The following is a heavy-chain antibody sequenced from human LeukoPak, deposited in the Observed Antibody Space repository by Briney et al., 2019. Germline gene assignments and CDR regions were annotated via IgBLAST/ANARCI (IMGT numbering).Heavy chain of an antibody. V-gene: IGHV3-21*01. CDR1: GFTFSSYS. Sequence: GXSLRLSCAASGFTFSSYSMNRVRQAPGKGLEWVSSISSSSSYIYYADSVKGRFTISRDNAKNSLYLQMNSLRAEDTAVYYCARDPASRGYSGYDMDYWGQGTLVTVSS. CDR3: ARDPASRGYSGYDMDY. D-gene: IGHD5-12*01. CDR2: ISSSSSYI. J-gene: IGHJ4*02.